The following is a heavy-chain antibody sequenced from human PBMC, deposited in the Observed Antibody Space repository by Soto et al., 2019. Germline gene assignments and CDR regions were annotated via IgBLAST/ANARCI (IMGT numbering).Heavy chain of an antibody. V-gene: IGHV3-21*01. J-gene: IGHJ5*02. CDR3: TRDASRDSSARGWFDP. CDR1: GFTFRSFT. D-gene: IGHD6-13*01. CDR2: ISSNSAYI. Sequence: GWSLRLSCAASGFTFRSFTMNWVRQAPGKGLEWVSTISSNSAYIYYTDALRGRFTISRDNAKNSLHLQMNSLRAEDTAVYYCTRDASRDSSARGWFDPWGPGTLVTASS.